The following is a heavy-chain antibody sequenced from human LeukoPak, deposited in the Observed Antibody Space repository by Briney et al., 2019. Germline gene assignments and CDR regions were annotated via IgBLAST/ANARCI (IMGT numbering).Heavy chain of an antibody. J-gene: IGHJ4*02. D-gene: IGHD2-2*01. CDR2: IHYSESA. V-gene: IGHV4-34*01. CDR3: ARETRRSRFDY. CDR1: GGSISGYY. Sequence: SETLSLTRAVYGGSISGYYWSWIRQPPGKGLEWIGEIHYSESANYNPSLKSRAIISVDTSKNQFSLKLTSVTAADTAVYYCARETRRSRFDYWGQGTLVTVSS.